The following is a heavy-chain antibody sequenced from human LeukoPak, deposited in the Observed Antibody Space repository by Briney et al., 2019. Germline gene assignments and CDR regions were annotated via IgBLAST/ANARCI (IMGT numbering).Heavy chain of an antibody. J-gene: IGHJ4*02. CDR2: ISYGGSNK. V-gene: IGHV3-30-3*01. CDR3: ASVTVVAFDY. CDR1: GFTFSSYA. Sequence: GGSLRLSCAASGFTFSSYAMHWVRQAPGKGLEWVAVISYGGSNKYYADSVKGRFTISRDNSKNTLYLQMNSLRAEDTAVYYCASVTVVAFDYWGQGTLVTVSS. D-gene: IGHD3-22*01.